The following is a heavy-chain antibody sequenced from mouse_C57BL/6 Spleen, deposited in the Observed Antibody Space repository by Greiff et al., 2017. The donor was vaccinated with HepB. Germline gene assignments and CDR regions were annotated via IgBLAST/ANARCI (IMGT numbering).Heavy chain of an antibody. CDR3: ARLDPYYAMDY. J-gene: IGHJ4*01. V-gene: IGHV1-82*01. CDR1: GYAFSSSW. Sequence: QVQLQQSGPELVKPGASVKISCKASGYAFSSSWMNWVKQRPGKGLEWIGRIYPGDGDTNYNGKFKGKATLTAEKSSSTAYMQLSSLTSEDSAVYFCARLDPYYAMDYWGQGTSVTVSS. CDR2: IYPGDGDT.